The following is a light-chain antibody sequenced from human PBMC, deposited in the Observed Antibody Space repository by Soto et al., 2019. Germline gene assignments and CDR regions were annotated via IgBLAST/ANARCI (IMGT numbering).Light chain of an antibody. V-gene: IGLV7-43*01. CDR2: STD. J-gene: IGLJ1*01. Sequence: QTVVTQEPSLTVSPGDTVTLTCASSTGAVTSSFYPNWFQQKPGQAPRALIYSTDKKHSWTPARFSGSLLGGKAALTVSGVQPEDEAEYSCLLDNGGSYVFGAGTKLTVL. CDR1: TGAVTSSFY. CDR3: LLDNGGSYV.